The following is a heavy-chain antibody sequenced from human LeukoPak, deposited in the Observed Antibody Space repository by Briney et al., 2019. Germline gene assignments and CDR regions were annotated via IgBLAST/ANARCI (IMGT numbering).Heavy chain of an antibody. CDR1: GFIFSDYY. CDR3: VRRTGSQAFDY. V-gene: IGHV3-11*04. CDR2: ITNIDSSK. Sequence: PGGSLRLSCAASGFIFSDYYMTWIRQAPGKGLEWISYITNIDSSKKYADSVKGRFTISRDNAKKSLFLQMNSLRPDDTAVYYCVRRTGSQAFDYWGQGTLVTVSS. D-gene: IGHD2-8*02. J-gene: IGHJ4*02.